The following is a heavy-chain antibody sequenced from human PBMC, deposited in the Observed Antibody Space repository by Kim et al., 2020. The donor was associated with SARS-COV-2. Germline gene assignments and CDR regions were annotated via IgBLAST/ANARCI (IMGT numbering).Heavy chain of an antibody. Sequence: YYSASVKGRFTIAQDNAKNSLYLQMNSLRAEDTAVYYCASLVVVPAATSDYWGQGTLVTVSS. CDR3: ASLVVVPAATSDY. J-gene: IGHJ4*02. V-gene: IGHV3-48*03. D-gene: IGHD2-2*01.